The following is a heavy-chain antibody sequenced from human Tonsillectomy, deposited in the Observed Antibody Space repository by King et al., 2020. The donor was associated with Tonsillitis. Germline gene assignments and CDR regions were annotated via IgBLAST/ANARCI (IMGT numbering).Heavy chain of an antibody. CDR2: IYWDDDK. CDR1: GFSLSTSGVA. J-gene: IGHJ4*02. V-gene: IGHV2-5*02. D-gene: IGHD2-2*01. Sequence: TLKESGPTLVKPTQTLTLTCTFSGFSLSTSGVAVGWIRQPPGKALEWLALIYWDDDKRYSPSLKSRLTITKDTSTNQVVLTVTNMDPVDTATYFCAHRPPATVGHPPPYFFDYWGQGTLVTVSS. CDR3: AHRPPATVGHPPPYFFDY.